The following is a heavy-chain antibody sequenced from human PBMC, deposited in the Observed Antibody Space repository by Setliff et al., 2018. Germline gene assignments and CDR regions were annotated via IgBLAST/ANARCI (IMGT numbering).Heavy chain of an antibody. J-gene: IGHJ3*02. CDR1: GYSFTSND. D-gene: IGHD1-26*01. V-gene: IGHV1-8*03. CDR2: LNPSSGNT. CDR3: ARAHSGSDFHDPFDI. Sequence: ASVKVSCKASGYSFTSNDINWVRQATGQGPEWMGWLNPSSGNTGYAPKFQGRVTITRSTSLSTAYMELSSLRSEDTAIFYCARAHSGSDFHDPFDIWGQGTMVTVSS.